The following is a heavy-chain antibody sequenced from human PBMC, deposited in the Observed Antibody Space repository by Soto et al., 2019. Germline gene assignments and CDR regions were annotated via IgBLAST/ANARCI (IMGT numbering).Heavy chain of an antibody. Sequence: GGSLRLSCAAAGFTFSSYAMSRVRQAPGKGLEWVSAISGSGGSTYYADSVKGRFTISRDNSKNTLYLQMNSLRAEDTAVYYCAKRPGSHDAFDIWGQGTMVTGSS. D-gene: IGHD2-15*01. CDR1: GFTFSSYA. CDR2: ISGSGGST. CDR3: AKRPGSHDAFDI. V-gene: IGHV3-23*01. J-gene: IGHJ3*02.